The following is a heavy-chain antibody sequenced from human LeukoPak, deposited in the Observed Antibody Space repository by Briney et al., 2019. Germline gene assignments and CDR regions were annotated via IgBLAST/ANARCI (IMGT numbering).Heavy chain of an antibody. D-gene: IGHD3-10*01. CDR3: ARGRLLGGSGSYYRPYYYYGMDV. CDR1: GGTFSSYA. CDR2: IIPIFGTA. J-gene: IGHJ6*02. V-gene: IGHV1-69*13. Sequence: GASVKVSCKASGGTFSSYAISWVRQAPGQGLEWMGGIIPIFGTANYAQKFQGRVTITADESTSTAYMELSSLRSEDTAVYYCARGRLLGGSGSYYRPYYYYGMDVWGQGTTVTVSS.